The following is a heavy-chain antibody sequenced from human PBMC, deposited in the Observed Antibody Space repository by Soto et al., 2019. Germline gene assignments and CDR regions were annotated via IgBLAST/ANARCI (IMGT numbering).Heavy chain of an antibody. Sequence: ASVKVSCKASGYTFTSYGISWVRQAPGQGLEWMGWISAYNGNTNYAQKLQGRVTMTTDTSTSTAYMELRSLRSDDTAVYYCARDPMIVVAPTPRGNWFDPWGQGTLVTVSS. CDR2: ISAYNGNT. D-gene: IGHD3-22*01. J-gene: IGHJ5*02. CDR1: GYTFTSYG. CDR3: ARDPMIVVAPTPRGNWFDP. V-gene: IGHV1-18*01.